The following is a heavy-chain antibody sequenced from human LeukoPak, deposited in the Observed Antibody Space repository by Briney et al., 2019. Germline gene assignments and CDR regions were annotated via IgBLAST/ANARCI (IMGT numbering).Heavy chain of an antibody. CDR3: ARDLSGGGLDF. J-gene: IGHJ4*02. CDR1: GFTFSSYA. CDR2: ISSHGVRT. V-gene: IGHV3-64*01. Sequence: GGSLRLSCAASGFTFSSYAMHWVRQAPGKGLEYVSAISSHGVRTYYANSVKGRFTISRDNSKNTLSLQMSSLRVEDMAVHYCARDLSGGGLDFWGQGTLVTVPS. D-gene: IGHD3-10*01.